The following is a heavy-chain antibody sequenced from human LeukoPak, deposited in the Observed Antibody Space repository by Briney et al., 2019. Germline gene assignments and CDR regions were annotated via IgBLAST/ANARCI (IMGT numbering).Heavy chain of an antibody. J-gene: IGHJ4*02. Sequence: GSSVKVSCKASGGTFSSYAISWVRQAPGQGLEWMGGIIPIFGTANYAQKSQGRVTTTADESTSTAYMELSSLRSEDTAVYYCARARTRYYDILTGYPYYFDYWGQGTLVTVSS. CDR2: IIPIFGTA. V-gene: IGHV1-69*01. CDR3: ARARTRYYDILTGYPYYFDY. CDR1: GGTFSSYA. D-gene: IGHD3-9*01.